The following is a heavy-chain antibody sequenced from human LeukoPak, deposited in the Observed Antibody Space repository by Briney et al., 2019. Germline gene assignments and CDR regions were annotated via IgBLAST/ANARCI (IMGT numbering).Heavy chain of an antibody. D-gene: IGHD4-17*01. CDR2: ISYDGSNK. CDR3: AKDRQTTKYYFDY. Sequence: GRSLRLSCAASGFTFSSYGMHWVRLAPGKGLEWVAVISYDGSNKHYADSVKGRFTISRDNSKNTLYLQMNSLRAEDTAVYYCAKDRQTTKYYFDYWGQGTLVTVSS. CDR1: GFTFSSYG. J-gene: IGHJ4*02. V-gene: IGHV3-30*18.